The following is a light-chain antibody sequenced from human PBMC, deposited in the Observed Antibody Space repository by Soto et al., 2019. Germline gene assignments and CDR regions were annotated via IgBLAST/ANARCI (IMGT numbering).Light chain of an antibody. Sequence: VMTKHPGTPTLSPGHRNTLPCRPIQSVSSSSLAWYQQRPGQAPRLLIYGASTRATGIPDRFSGSGSGTDFTLTISRLVPEDFAVYYCQQYGNSFWTFGQGTKVDIK. J-gene: IGKJ1*01. V-gene: IGKV3-20*01. CDR1: QSVSSSS. CDR2: GAS. CDR3: QQYGNSFWT.